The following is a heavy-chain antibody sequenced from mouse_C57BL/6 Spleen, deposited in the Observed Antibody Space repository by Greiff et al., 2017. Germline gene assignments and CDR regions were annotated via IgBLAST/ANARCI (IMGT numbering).Heavy chain of an antibody. CDR1: GFTFSSYT. J-gene: IGHJ3*01. CDR3: ASGGREEAWFAY. CDR2: ISGGGGNT. Sequence: DVKLVESGGGLVKPGGSLKLSCAASGFTFSSYTMSWVRQTPEKRLEWVATISGGGGNTYYPDSVKGRFTISRDNAKNTLYLQMSSLRSEETALYYCASGGREEAWFAYWGQGTLVTVSA. D-gene: IGHD3-3*01. V-gene: IGHV5-9*01.